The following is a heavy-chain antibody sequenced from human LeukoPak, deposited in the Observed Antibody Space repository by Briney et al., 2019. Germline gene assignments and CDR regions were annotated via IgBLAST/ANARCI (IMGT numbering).Heavy chain of an antibody. J-gene: IGHJ4*02. Sequence: PSETLSLTCTVSGYSISSGYYWGWIRQPPGKGLEWIGCIYHSGSTYYNPSLKSRVTISVDTSKNQFSLNLSSVTAADTAVYYCARYGRIAVAGFDYWGQGTLVTVSS. D-gene: IGHD6-19*01. CDR2: IYHSGST. CDR1: GYSISSGYY. CDR3: ARYGRIAVAGFDY. V-gene: IGHV4-38-2*02.